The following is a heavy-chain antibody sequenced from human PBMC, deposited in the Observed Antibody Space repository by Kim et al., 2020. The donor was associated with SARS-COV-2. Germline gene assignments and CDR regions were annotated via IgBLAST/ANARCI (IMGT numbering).Heavy chain of an antibody. CDR3: AREAYGDYLRFDY. Sequence: YAQKFQGRVTITADESTSTAYMELSSLRSEDTAVYYCAREAYGDYLRFDYWGQGTLVTVSS. V-gene: IGHV1-69*01. J-gene: IGHJ4*02. D-gene: IGHD4-17*01.